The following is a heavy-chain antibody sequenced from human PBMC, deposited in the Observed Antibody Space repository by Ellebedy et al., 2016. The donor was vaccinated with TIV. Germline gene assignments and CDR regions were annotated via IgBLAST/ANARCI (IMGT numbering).Heavy chain of an antibody. D-gene: IGHD2-2*02. CDR3: VRLYTIDTTWVFDY. CDR1: GFTFSNYA. J-gene: IGHJ4*02. CDR2: KGYDGRTQ. V-gene: IGHV3-30*04. Sequence: GESLKISCAASGFTFSNYAMHWVRQAPGKGLEWVAVKGYDGRTQYVADFMRGRFTISRDNAKNSLFLQMNSLRAEDTAIYYCVRLYTIDTTWVFDYWGQGTLVTVSS.